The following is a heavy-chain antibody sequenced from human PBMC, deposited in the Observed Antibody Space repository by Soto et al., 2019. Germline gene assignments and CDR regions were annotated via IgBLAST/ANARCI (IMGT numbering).Heavy chain of an antibody. Sequence: ASVKVSCKTSGYTFTDHAITWVRQAPGQGLEWMGWISSYHGNAEYAKKFQDRVIMTTDTSTSTAYKELKSLTSDDTAVYYCARKSGYCSHGNCCFWFDTWGQGTQVTVSS. D-gene: IGHD2-15*01. CDR2: ISSYHGNA. V-gene: IGHV1-18*04. J-gene: IGHJ5*02. CDR1: GYTFTDHA. CDR3: ARKSGYCSHGNCCFWFDT.